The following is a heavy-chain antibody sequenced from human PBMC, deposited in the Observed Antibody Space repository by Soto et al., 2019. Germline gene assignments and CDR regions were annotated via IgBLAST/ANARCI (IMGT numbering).Heavy chain of an antibody. V-gene: IGHV3-21*01. CDR3: ASTYYYGSGSYYNSDY. J-gene: IGHJ4*02. CDR1: GFTFSSYS. Sequence: GGSLRLSCAASGFTFSSYSMNWVRQAPGKGLEWVSSISSSSSYIYYADSVKGRFTISRDNAKNSLYLQMNSLRAEDTAVYYCASTYYYGSGSYYNSDYWGQGTLVTVSS. CDR2: ISSSSSYI. D-gene: IGHD3-10*01.